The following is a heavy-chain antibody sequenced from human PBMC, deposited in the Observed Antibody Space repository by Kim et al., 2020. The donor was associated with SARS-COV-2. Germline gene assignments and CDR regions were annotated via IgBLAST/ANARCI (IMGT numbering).Heavy chain of an antibody. CDR2: IYTSGRT. J-gene: IGHJ4*02. CDR1: GDSLSSDY. CDR3: SSTFGL. D-gene: IGHD3-16*01. Sequence: SETLSLTCTVSGDSLSSDYWSWNRQPAGKGLEWIGRIYTSGRTNYNPSLQSRVTMSVDMYKNKFSLKLSSVTSADTAVYYCSSTFGLWGQGNLVTVSS. V-gene: IGHV4-4*07.